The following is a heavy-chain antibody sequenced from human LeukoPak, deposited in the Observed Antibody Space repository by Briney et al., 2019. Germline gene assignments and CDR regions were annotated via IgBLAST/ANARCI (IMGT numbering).Heavy chain of an antibody. V-gene: IGHV1-46*01. CDR2: INPSGGST. CDR1: GYTFTSYY. Sequence: GASVKVSCKASGYTFTSYYMHWVRQAPGQGLEWMGIINPSGGSTSYAQKFQGRVTMTRDTSTSTVYMELSSLRSEDTAVYYCARDVQKRLYDSSGPPDAFDIWGQGTMVTVSS. D-gene: IGHD3-22*01. J-gene: IGHJ3*02. CDR3: ARDVQKRLYDSSGPPDAFDI.